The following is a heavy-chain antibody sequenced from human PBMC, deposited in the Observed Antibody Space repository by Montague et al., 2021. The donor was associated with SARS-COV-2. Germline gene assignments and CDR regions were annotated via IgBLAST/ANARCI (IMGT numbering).Heavy chain of an antibody. CDR1: GDSMSGSNSY. V-gene: IGHV4-39*01. CDR2: ISYTANT. Sequence: SETLSLTYSVSGDSMSGSNSYWGCIRQPPGKGLESIRNISYTANTSSNASLKSRVTMSVDTSKNEFSLRLGSVTASATAVYYCARLYIQKTLVGATRRRWFGPWGQGTLVTVSA. J-gene: IGHJ5*02. CDR3: ARLYIQKTLVGATRRRWFGP. D-gene: IGHD1-26*01.